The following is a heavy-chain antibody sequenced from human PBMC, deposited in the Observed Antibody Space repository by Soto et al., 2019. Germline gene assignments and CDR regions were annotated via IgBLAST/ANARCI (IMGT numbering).Heavy chain of an antibody. CDR2: INHSGSS. CDR1: GGSFSGFY. J-gene: IGHJ2*01. Sequence: QVQLQQWGAGLLKPSETLSLTCAVHGGSFSGFYWTWIRQPPGKGLEWIGEINHSGSSNYNPPLKSRVTMSLDTSRNQFSLSPNSVTAADTAVYYCARRAGPWYFDLWGRGTLVTVSS. V-gene: IGHV4-34*01. CDR3: ARRAGPWYFDL.